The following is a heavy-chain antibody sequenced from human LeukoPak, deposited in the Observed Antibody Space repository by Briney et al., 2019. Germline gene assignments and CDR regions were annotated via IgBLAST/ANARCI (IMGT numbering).Heavy chain of an antibody. CDR3: ARDGLRIVGAKFWFDP. J-gene: IGHJ5*02. Sequence: SETLSLTCTVSGGSVSRSPYYWGWIRQPPGKGLEWLGNIYYSGSTYYNPSLKSRVTISVDTSKNQFSLKLSSVTAADTAVYYCARDGLRIVGAKFWFDPWGQGTLVTVSS. D-gene: IGHD1-26*01. CDR2: IYYSGST. CDR1: GGSVSRSPYY. V-gene: IGHV4-39*07.